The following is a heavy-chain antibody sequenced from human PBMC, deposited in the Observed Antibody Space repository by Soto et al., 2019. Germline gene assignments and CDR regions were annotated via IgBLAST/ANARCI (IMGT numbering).Heavy chain of an antibody. CDR3: ARDSGAKLSSS. CDR2: IVPIYRTA. V-gene: IGHV1-69*01. J-gene: IGHJ4*02. Sequence: QVQLVQSGAEVKKPGSSVEVSCKASGGTFSSYRINWVRQAPGQGLEWVGGIVPIYRTADYAQKFQGRVTITADESARTDYMELRSLKSQDTAVYYCARDSGAKLSSSWGQGTLVTVSS. D-gene: IGHD6-13*01. CDR1: GGTFSSYR.